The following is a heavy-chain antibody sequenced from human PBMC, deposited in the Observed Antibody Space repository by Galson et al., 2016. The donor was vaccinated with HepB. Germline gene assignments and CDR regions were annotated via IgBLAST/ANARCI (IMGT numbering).Heavy chain of an antibody. J-gene: IGHJ3*01. Sequence: SETLSLTCAVSDYTITTEDFWAWIRQPPGKGLQWIGYMYSTGTTYCDPSLKGRVTMSVDTSNNQLSLKLKSVTAMDTAVYYCVGSNWYEAFDVWGRGTMVSVS. CDR3: VGSNWYEAFDV. CDR2: MYSTGTT. V-gene: IGHV4-28*01. D-gene: IGHD6-13*01. CDR1: DYTITTEDF.